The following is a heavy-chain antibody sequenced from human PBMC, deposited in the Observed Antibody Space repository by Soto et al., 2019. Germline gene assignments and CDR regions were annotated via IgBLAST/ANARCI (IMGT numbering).Heavy chain of an antibody. CDR1: GFPCDTYA. D-gene: IGHD2-21*01. V-gene: IGHV3-23*01. CDR3: AKDLRPGLVVPPTSAFDP. CDR2: TSIGGNT. J-gene: IGHJ5*02. Sequence: PGGSLRLSCEASGFPCDTYAMTWFRQLPGMGLEWVSTTSIGGNTDFAESVRGRFSVSRDNAKNTLYLQMTNLRAEDAAIYFCAKDLRPGLVVPPTSAFDPSGQGPRVTVSS.